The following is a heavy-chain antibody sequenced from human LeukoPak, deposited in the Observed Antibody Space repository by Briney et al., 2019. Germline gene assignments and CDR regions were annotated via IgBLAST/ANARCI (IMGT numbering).Heavy chain of an antibody. J-gene: IGHJ4*02. V-gene: IGHV3-48*03. CDR3: AFRGASHGYYY. Sequence: PGGSLRLSCAASGFTFSNYEMYWVRQAPGKGLGWVSYITSGGDTYYADSVKGRFTISRDNARNSLYLQVNSLRPEDTGVCYCAFRGASHGYYYWGQGTLVTVSS. CDR2: ITSGGDT. CDR1: GFTFSNYE. D-gene: IGHD4-17*01.